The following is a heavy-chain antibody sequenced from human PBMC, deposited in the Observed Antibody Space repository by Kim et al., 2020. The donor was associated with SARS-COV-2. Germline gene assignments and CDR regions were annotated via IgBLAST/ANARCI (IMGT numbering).Heavy chain of an antibody. D-gene: IGHD6-13*01. Sequence: GGSLRLSCAASGLTFSNYGMHWVRQAPGKGLEWVAVIWYDASNKYYADSVKGRFTISRDNSRNTLYLQMNSLRVEDTAVYYCARDISSWYFDYWGQGTLVTVSS. CDR1: GLTFSNYG. J-gene: IGHJ4*02. V-gene: IGHV3-33*01. CDR3: ARDISSWYFDY. CDR2: IWYDASNK.